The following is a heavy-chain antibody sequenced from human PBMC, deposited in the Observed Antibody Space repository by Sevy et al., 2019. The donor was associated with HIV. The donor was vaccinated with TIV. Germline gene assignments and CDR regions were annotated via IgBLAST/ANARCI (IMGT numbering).Heavy chain of an antibody. V-gene: IGHV3-30-3*01. CDR2: ILKDGAIK. CDR3: ARALYSDVWYYYDY. CDR1: GFTFSDYT. Sequence: GGSLRLSCSASGFTFSDYTMHWVRQAPGKGLEWVTLILKDGAIKYYADYVKGRFTISRDNSENTLYLQMNSLRPEDTAVYYCARALYSDVWYYYDYWGQGTLVTVSS. D-gene: IGHD6-19*01. J-gene: IGHJ4*02.